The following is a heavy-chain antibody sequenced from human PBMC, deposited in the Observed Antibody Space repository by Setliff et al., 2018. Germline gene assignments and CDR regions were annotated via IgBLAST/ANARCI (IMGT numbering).Heavy chain of an antibody. Sequence: PGGSLRLSCAASGFTFSNTWMTWVRQASGKGLEWIGRIKSKVDGGTTDYAAFVKGRFSISRDDSKNTVYLQMDSLKTEDTAVYYCSTLTTVTTSPLWGQGTLVTVSS. V-gene: IGHV3-15*01. D-gene: IGHD4-17*01. CDR2: IKSKVDGGTT. J-gene: IGHJ4*02. CDR3: STLTTVTTSPL. CDR1: GFTFSNTW.